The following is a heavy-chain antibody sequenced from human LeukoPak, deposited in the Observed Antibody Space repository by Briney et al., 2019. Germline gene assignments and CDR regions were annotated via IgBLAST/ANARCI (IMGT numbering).Heavy chain of an antibody. CDR2: IKSKPDGGTT. V-gene: IGHV3-15*07. Sequence: GGSLRLSCAASGFTFSNAWMNWVRQAPGKGLEWVGRIKSKPDGGTTDYAAPVKGRFTISRDDSKNTLYLQMNSLKTEDTAVYYYTSETNYYDSSGYYSPFDYWGQGTLVTVSS. CDR1: GFTFSNAW. J-gene: IGHJ4*02. D-gene: IGHD3-22*01. CDR3: TSETNYYDSSGYYSPFDY.